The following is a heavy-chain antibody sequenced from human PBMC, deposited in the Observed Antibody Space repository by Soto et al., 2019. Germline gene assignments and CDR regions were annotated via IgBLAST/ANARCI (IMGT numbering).Heavy chain of an antibody. V-gene: IGHV3-23*01. D-gene: IGHD2-15*01. Sequence: GESLRLSCAASGFTFSSNAMSWVRQAPGKGREWVSGISSSGGSTYYADSVKGRFTISRDNSKNMLYLQMNNLRAEDTAVYYCAKAQGGSYFDYWGQGTLVTVSS. J-gene: IGHJ4*02. CDR3: AKAQGGSYFDY. CDR2: ISSSGGST. CDR1: GFTFSSNA.